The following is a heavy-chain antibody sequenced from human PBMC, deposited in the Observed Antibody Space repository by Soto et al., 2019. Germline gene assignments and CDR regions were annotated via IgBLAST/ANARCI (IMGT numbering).Heavy chain of an antibody. CDR1: GGSIRSNDYF. J-gene: IGHJ4*02. CDR2: IYSNGGT. CDR3: ATFLVGATARNDFDS. Sequence: LQLQESGPGVEKPSETLSLACSISGGSIRSNDYFWGWVRQPPGKGLEWIGSIYSNGGTYYSPSLKSRATVSIDTSNNQFFLTVRSVTAADTAVYYCATFLVGATARNDFDSWGQGTLVTISS. V-gene: IGHV4-39*01. D-gene: IGHD2-8*02.